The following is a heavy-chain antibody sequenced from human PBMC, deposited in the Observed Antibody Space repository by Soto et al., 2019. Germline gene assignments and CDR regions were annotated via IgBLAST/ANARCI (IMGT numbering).Heavy chain of an antibody. CDR2: ISSSSSTI. V-gene: IGHV3-48*02. J-gene: IGHJ4*02. CDR3: ARDLPGYSSLSGFDY. D-gene: IGHD6-19*01. Sequence: VGSLRLSCAASGFTFSSYSMNWVRQAPGKGLEWISYISSSSSTIYYADSVKGRFTISRDNAKNSLYLQMNSLRDEDTAVYYCARDLPGYSSLSGFDYWGQGTLVTVSS. CDR1: GFTFSSYS.